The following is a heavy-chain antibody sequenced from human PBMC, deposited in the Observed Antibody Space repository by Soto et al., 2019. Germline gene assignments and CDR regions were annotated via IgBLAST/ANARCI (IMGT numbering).Heavy chain of an antibody. V-gene: IGHV4-59*01. CDR1: GGSISGYY. CDR3: ARDLWGYCGTDCYPLDV. J-gene: IGHJ6*02. Sequence: ALETLSLTCTVSGGSISGYYWSWIRQPPGKGLEWIGYMYNTGSTVYNPSFKSRVTISVDTSKNQFSLKLNSVTAADTAVYYCARDLWGYCGTDCYPLDVWGQGTTVTVSS. D-gene: IGHD2-21*02. CDR2: MYNTGST.